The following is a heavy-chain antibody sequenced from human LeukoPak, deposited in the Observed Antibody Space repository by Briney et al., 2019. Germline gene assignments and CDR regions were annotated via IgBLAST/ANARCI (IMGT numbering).Heavy chain of an antibody. D-gene: IGHD3-10*01. CDR2: IYYSGST. CDR3: ARFPSYFTMVRGVISAIDY. V-gene: IGHV4-39*07. Sequence: ETLSLTCTVSGGSISSSSYYWGWIRQPPGKGLEWIGSIYYSGSTYYNPSLKSRVTISVDTSKNQFSLKLSSVIAADTAVYYCARFPSYFTMVRGVISAIDYWGQGTLVTVSS. J-gene: IGHJ4*02. CDR1: GGSISSSSYY.